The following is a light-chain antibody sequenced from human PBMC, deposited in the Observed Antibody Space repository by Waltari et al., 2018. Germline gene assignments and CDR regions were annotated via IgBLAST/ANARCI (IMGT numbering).Light chain of an antibody. CDR2: DAS. CDR3: QQYDNLPLT. Sequence: DIVMTQSPDSLAVSLGERATINCKSSQSVLYSSNNKNYLAWYQQKPGKAPKLLIYDASKLETGVPSRFSGSGSGTDFTFTISSLQPEDIATYYCQQYDNLPLTFGGGTKVEIK. J-gene: IGKJ4*01. CDR1: QSVLYSSNNKNY. V-gene: IGKV4-1*01.